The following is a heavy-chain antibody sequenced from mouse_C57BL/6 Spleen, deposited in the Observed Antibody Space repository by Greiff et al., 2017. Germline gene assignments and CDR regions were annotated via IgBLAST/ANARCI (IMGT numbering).Heavy chain of an antibody. CDR1: GYSITSGYY. V-gene: IGHV3-6*01. J-gene: IGHJ4*01. CDR2: ISYDGSN. Sequence: ESGPGLVKPSQSLSLTCSVTGYSITSGYYWNWIRQFPGNKLEWMGYISYDGSNNYNPSLKNRISITRDTSKNQFFLKLNSVTTEDTATYYCARVGYGSSLYYAMDYWGQGPQSPSPQ. D-gene: IGHD1-1*01. CDR3: ARVGYGSSLYYAMDY.